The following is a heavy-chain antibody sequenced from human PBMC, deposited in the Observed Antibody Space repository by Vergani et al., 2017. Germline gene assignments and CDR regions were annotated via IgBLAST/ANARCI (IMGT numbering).Heavy chain of an antibody. CDR3: ARIYDGSGSYYTQKDDAFDI. CDR2: ISWNSGSI. D-gene: IGHD3-10*01. J-gene: IGHJ3*02. Sequence: EVQLVESGGGLVQPGRSLRLSCAASGFTFDDYAMHWVRQAPGKGLEWVSGISWNSGSIGYADSVKGRFTISRDNAKNSLYLQMNSLRAEDTAVYYCARIYDGSGSYYTQKDDAFDIWGQGTMVTVSS. V-gene: IGHV3-9*01. CDR1: GFTFDDYA.